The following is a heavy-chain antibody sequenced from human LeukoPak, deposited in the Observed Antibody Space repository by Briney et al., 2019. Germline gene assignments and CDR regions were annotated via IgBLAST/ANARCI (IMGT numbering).Heavy chain of an antibody. D-gene: IGHD2-15*01. CDR3: ARDREDNYFDY. V-gene: IGHV3-7*01. CDR2: IKQDGSEK. Sequence: WVANIKQDGSEKYYVDSVKGRFTISRDNAKNSLYLQMNSLRAEDTAVYYCARDREDNYFDYWGQGTLVTVSS. J-gene: IGHJ4*02.